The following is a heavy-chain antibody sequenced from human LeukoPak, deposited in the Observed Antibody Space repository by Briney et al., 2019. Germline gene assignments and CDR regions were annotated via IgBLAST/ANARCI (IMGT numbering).Heavy chain of an antibody. CDR3: ARRDSISWYEID. J-gene: IGHJ4*02. CDR1: GYSFTSYW. V-gene: IGHV5-51*01. CDR2: IYPGDSET. D-gene: IGHD6-13*01. Sequence: GESLQISCKGSGYSFTSYWIGWVRQMPGKGLEWMGVIYPGDSETIYSPSFQGQVTISADKSISTAYLQWSSLKASDTAMYYCARRDSISWYEIDWGQGTLVTVSS.